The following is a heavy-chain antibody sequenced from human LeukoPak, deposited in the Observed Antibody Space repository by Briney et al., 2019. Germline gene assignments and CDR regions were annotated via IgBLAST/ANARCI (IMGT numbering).Heavy chain of an antibody. CDR2: ISTTGSP. V-gene: IGHV4-4*07. Sequence: KPSETLSLTCNISGASLKTFYWTWIRQPAGKGLEWIERISTTGSPNYNAYLKSRLSISMDTSRSQFSLKLSSVTAADTAVYYCAREAGISRPLDYWGQGTLVTVSS. CDR3: AREAGISRPLDY. CDR1: GASLKTFY. J-gene: IGHJ4*02.